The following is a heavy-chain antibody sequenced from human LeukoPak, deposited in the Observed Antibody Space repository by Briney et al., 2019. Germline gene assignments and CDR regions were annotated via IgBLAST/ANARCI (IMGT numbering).Heavy chain of an antibody. CDR1: RYSFTSYW. V-gene: IGHV5-51*01. CDR2: IYPGDSDT. D-gene: IGHD3-16*02. Sequence: GESLKISCKGSRYSFTSYWIGWVRQMPGKGLEWMGIIYPGDSDTRYSPSFQGQATISADKSISTAYLQWSSLKASDTAMYYCARRDLLRLGGLSSFDYWGQGTLVTVSS. J-gene: IGHJ4*02. CDR3: ARRDLLRLGGLSSFDY.